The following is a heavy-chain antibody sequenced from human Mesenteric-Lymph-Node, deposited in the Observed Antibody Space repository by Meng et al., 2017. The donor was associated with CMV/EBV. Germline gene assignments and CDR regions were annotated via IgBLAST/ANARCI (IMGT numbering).Heavy chain of an antibody. CDR1: GFTFSSYH. D-gene: IGHD1-26*01. V-gene: IGHV3-21*01. CDR3: ARAGAVSVLDYFDS. Sequence: GESLKISCVGSGFTFSSYHMKWVRQAPGKGLEWVSSISPGSSSIYYADSMKGRFTISRDNAKNSLYLQMSSLGAEDTAVYYCARAGAVSVLDYFDSWGQGTLVTVS. J-gene: IGHJ4*02. CDR2: ISPGSSSI.